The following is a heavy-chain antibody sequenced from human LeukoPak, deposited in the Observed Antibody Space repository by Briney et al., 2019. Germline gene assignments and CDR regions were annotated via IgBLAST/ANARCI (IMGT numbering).Heavy chain of an antibody. D-gene: IGHD2-15*01. CDR2: ISYSGST. CDR3: GRGLEGYCSGGSCYPPFDY. J-gene: IGHJ4*02. V-gene: IGHV4-59*01. CDR1: GGSISSYY. Sequence: PSETLSLTCTVSGGSISSYYWSWIRQPPGKGLEWIGYISYSGSTNYNPSLKSRLTISLDTPKNQFSLRLSSVTAADTAVYYCGRGLEGYCSGGSCYPPFDYWGQGILVTVSS.